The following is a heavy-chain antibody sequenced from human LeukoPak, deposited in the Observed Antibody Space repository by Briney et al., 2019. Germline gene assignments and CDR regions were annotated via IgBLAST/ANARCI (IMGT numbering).Heavy chain of an antibody. V-gene: IGHV1-46*01. J-gene: IGHJ4*02. CDR2: INPSGGST. CDR3: ASSLAVAGPRDY. D-gene: IGHD6-19*01. Sequence: ASVEVSCKASGYTFTSYYMHWVRQAPGQGLEWMGIINPSGGSTSYAQKFQGRVTMTRDTSTSTVYMELSSLRSEDTAVYYCASSLAVAGPRDYWGQGTLVTVSS. CDR1: GYTFTSYY.